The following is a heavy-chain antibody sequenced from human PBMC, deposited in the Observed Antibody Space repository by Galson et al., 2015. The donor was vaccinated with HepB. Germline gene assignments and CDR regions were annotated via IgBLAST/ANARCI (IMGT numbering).Heavy chain of an antibody. CDR3: AKDPDIVVVTSDY. V-gene: IGHV3-30*02. J-gene: IGHJ4*02. CDR2: IRYDGSNK. CDR1: GFTFSSYG. D-gene: IGHD2-21*02. Sequence: SLRLSCAASGFTFSSYGMHWVRQAPGKGLEWVAFIRYDGSNKYYADSVKGRFTISRDNSKNTLYLQMNSLRAEDTAVYYCAKDPDIVVVTSDYWGQGTLVTVSS.